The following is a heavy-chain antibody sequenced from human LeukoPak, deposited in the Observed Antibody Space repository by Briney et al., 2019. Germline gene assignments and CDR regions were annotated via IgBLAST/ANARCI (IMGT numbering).Heavy chain of an antibody. CDR3: VTSGYDSSGYYVDS. V-gene: IGHV3-21*01. D-gene: IGHD3-22*01. Sequence: PGGSLRLSCAASGFAFSSSSMNWVRQAPGKGLEWVSAITLGSSYKYYADSLKGRFTVSRDNAKNFLYLQTNSLRVEDTAVYYCVTSGYDSSGYYVDSWGQGSLVTVSS. J-gene: IGHJ4*02. CDR2: ITLGSSYK. CDR1: GFAFSSSS.